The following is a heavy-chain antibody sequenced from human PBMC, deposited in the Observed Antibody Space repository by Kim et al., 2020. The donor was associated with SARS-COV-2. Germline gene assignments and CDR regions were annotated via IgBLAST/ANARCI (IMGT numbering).Heavy chain of an antibody. J-gene: IGHJ4*02. Sequence: GGSLRLSCAASGFTFSSYAMSWVRQAPGKGLEWVSVIYSGGSSTYYADSVKGRFTISRDNSKNTLYLQMNSLRAEDTAVYYCAKAGRAVAGTFDYWGQGTLVTVSS. CDR3: AKAGRAVAGTFDY. D-gene: IGHD6-19*01. CDR1: GFTFSSYA. V-gene: IGHV3-23*03. CDR2: IYSGGSST.